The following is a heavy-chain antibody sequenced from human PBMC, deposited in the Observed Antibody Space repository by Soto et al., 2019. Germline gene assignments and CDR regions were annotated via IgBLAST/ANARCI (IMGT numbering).Heavy chain of an antibody. CDR1: GGSISSGGYY. Sequence: SETLSLTCTVSGGSISSGGYYWSWIRQHPGKGLEWIGYIYYSGSTYYNPSLKSRVTISVDTSKNQFSLKLSSVTAADTAVYYCASPAGPGSSWYTYFQQWGQGTLATVSS. D-gene: IGHD6-13*01. V-gene: IGHV4-31*03. CDR2: IYYSGST. J-gene: IGHJ1*01. CDR3: ASPAGPGSSWYTYFQQ.